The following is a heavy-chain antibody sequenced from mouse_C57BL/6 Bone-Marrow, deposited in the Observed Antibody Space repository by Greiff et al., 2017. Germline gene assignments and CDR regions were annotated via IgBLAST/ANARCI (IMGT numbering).Heavy chain of an antibody. CDR3: ARSKNWDSWFAY. J-gene: IGHJ3*01. Sequence: VQLQQSGAELVRPGTSVKVSCKASGYAFTNYLIEWVKQRPGQGLEWIGVMNPGSGGTNYNEKFKGKATLTADTSASTAYMQLSSLTSEDSAVYFCARSKNWDSWFAYWGQGTLVTVSA. V-gene: IGHV1-54*01. CDR1: GYAFTNYL. CDR2: MNPGSGGT. D-gene: IGHD4-1*01.